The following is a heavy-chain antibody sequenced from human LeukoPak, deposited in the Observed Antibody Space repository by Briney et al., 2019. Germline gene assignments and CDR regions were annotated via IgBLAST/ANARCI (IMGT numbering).Heavy chain of an antibody. D-gene: IGHD5-12*01. CDR2: ITTTFYT. CDR3: ARVRANGYEDY. Sequence: GGSLRLSCAASGFTFSSYSFNWVRQVPGKGLEWVSSITTTFYTYYTDSVKGRFTISRDNAKNSLYLQMISLRAEDTAVYYCARVRANGYEDYWGQGTLVTVSS. CDR1: GFTFSSYS. V-gene: IGHV3-21*01. J-gene: IGHJ4*02.